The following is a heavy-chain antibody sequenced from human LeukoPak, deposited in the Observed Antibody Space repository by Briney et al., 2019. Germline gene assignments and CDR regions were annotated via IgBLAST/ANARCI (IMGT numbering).Heavy chain of an antibody. Sequence: SETLSLTCTVSGGSISSYYWSWIRQPPGKGLEWIGYIYTSGSTNYNPSLKSRVTISVDTSKNQFSLKLSPVTAADTAVYYCARRARFFNYYMDVWGKGTTVTVSS. CDR1: GGSISSYY. CDR2: IYTSGST. J-gene: IGHJ6*03. CDR3: ARRARFFNYYMDV. V-gene: IGHV4-4*09.